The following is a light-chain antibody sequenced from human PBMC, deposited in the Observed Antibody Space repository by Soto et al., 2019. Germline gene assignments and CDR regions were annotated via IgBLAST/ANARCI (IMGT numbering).Light chain of an antibody. Sequence: SPFTLSVLNAARARLSCRASQSVSSNLAWYQQKPGQAPRLLIYGASTRVTGIPARFSGSGSGTEFTLTISSLQSEDFAVYYCQQYNNWLPWTFGQGTKVDIK. CDR3: QQYNNWLPWT. CDR1: QSVSSN. V-gene: IGKV3-15*01. J-gene: IGKJ1*01. CDR2: GAS.